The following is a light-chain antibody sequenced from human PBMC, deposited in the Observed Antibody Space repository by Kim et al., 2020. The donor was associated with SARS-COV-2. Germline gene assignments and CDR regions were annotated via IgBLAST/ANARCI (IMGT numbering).Light chain of an antibody. Sequence: ATINCKSRQSIVYSPNSKNYLAWYQHKPGQPPKLLIYWASTRQSGVPDRFSGSGSGTDFTLTISSLQAEDGAVYYCQQYYISPLTFGGGTKVEIK. CDR3: QQYYISPLT. V-gene: IGKV4-1*01. J-gene: IGKJ4*01. CDR2: WAS. CDR1: QSIVYSPNSKNY.